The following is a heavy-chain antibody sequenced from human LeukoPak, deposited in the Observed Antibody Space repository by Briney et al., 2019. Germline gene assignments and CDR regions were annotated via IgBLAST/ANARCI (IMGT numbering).Heavy chain of an antibody. CDR3: AREYSGSHPELFDY. D-gene: IGHD1-26*01. CDR2: INPNSGGT. V-gene: IGHV1-2*02. J-gene: IGHJ4*02. Sequence: ASVKVSCKASGYTFTGYYMHWVRQAPGQGLEWMGWINPNSGGTNYAQKFQGRVTMTRDTSISTAYMELSSLRSDDTAVYYCAREYSGSHPELFDYWGQGTLVTVSS. CDR1: GYTFTGYY.